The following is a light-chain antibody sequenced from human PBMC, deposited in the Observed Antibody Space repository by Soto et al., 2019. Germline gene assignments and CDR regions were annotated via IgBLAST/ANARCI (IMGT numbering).Light chain of an antibody. CDR1: QSVSSTY. CDR2: GAS. J-gene: IGKJ2*01. CDR3: QQYGTTPPFT. Sequence: EIVLTQSPGTLSLSPGERATLSCRASQSVSSTYLAWYQQKPGQAPRVLVYGASNRATGIPDRFSGSGSGTDVTLTIRRLEPKDFAVYFCQQYGTTPPFTFGQGTKVEIK. V-gene: IGKV3-20*01.